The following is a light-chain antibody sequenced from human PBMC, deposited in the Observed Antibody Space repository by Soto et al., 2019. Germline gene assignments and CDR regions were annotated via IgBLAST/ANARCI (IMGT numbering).Light chain of an antibody. CDR3: QQTSIIPWT. J-gene: IGKJ1*01. CDR2: TTS. Sequence: DIQMTQSASSLSASVGDRVTIPCRASQSVSSYVNWYQHKPGKAPKLLIFTTSSLESGVPSRFSGSGSGTDFTLTISSLHPEDFATYYCQQTSIIPWTFCQGTTVEF. V-gene: IGKV1-39*01. CDR1: QSVSSY.